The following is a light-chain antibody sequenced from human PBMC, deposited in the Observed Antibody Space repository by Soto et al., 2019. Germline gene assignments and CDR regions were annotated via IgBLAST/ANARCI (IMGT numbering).Light chain of an antibody. CDR1: QGISSA. CDR3: QQFNNYPSIT. V-gene: IGKV1D-13*01. Sequence: AIQLTQSPSSLSASVGDRVTITCRASQGISSALAWYQQKPGKAPKLLIYDASSLESGVPSRFSGSGSGTDFTLTISSLQPEDFATYYCQQFNNYPSITFGQGTRLEMK. CDR2: DAS. J-gene: IGKJ5*01.